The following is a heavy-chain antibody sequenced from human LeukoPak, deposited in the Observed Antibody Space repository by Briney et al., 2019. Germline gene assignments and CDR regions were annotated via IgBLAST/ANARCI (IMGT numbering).Heavy chain of an antibody. CDR1: GFTFSNHW. D-gene: IGHD2-2*01. Sequence: GGSLRLSCAASGFTFSNHWMLWVRQAPGEGLAWVSRINGDGSGTTYADSVEGRFTVSRDNAKNTLYLQMNSLRAEDTAVYYCATDCSSTSCLMRGNWGQGTLVTVSS. V-gene: IGHV3-74*01. J-gene: IGHJ4*02. CDR3: ATDCSSTSCLMRGN. CDR2: INGDGSGT.